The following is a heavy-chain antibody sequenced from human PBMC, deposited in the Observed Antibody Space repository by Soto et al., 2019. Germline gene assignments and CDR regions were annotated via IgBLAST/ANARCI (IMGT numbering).Heavy chain of an antibody. Sequence: QVQLQESGPGLVKPSQTLSLTCTVSGGSIRGGDYYWSWIRQHPGKGLEWIGYIFYSGNSFYNPSLMTRVTISGDTSKNQFSLQLSSVTAADPAIYYCARLSSLYYNSDYGGYYFDYWGQGTLVSVSS. J-gene: IGHJ4*02. CDR2: IFYSGNS. CDR1: GGSIRGGDYY. V-gene: IGHV4-31*03. D-gene: IGHD3-10*01. CDR3: ARLSSLYYNSDYGGYYFDY.